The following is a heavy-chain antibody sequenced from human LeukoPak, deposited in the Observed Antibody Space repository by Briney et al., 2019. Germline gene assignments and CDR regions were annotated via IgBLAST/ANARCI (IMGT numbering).Heavy chain of an antibody. D-gene: IGHD2-21*02. V-gene: IGHV3-30-3*01. J-gene: IGHJ4*02. CDR1: GFTFSSYA. CDR3: AREGRCGGDCYYGY. CDR2: MSYDGSNK. Sequence: GGSLRLSCAASGFTFSSYAMHWVRQAPGKGLEWVAVMSYDGSNKYYADSVKGRFTISRDNSKNTLYLQMNSLRAEDTAVYYCAREGRCGGDCYYGYWGQGTLVTVSS.